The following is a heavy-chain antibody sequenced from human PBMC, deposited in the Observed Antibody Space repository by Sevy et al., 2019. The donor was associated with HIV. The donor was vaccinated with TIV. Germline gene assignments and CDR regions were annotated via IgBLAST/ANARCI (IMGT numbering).Heavy chain of an antibody. CDR3: AKDIDSSGYYYFDY. CDR2: ISGSGGST. Sequence: GGSLRLSCAASGFSFSSYAMSWVRQAPGKGLEWVSGISGSGGSTYYADSVQGRFTISRDNSKNTLYLQMNSLRAEDTALYYCAKDIDSSGYYYFDYWGQGTLVTVSS. CDR1: GFSFSSYA. V-gene: IGHV3-23*01. J-gene: IGHJ4*02. D-gene: IGHD6-19*01.